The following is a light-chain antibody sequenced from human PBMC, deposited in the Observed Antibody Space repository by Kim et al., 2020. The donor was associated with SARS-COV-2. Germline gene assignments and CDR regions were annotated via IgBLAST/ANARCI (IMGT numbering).Light chain of an antibody. J-gene: IGKJ5*01. CDR1: QSVSNY. Sequence: LSPGERATLSCRASQSVSNYLTWYQQKPGQPPRLLIYDTSNRVTGIPARFSGIGSGTDFTLTNSSLEPEDFAVYYCQQRNNWPPTFGQGTRLEIK. CDR2: DTS. V-gene: IGKV3-11*01. CDR3: QQRNNWPPT.